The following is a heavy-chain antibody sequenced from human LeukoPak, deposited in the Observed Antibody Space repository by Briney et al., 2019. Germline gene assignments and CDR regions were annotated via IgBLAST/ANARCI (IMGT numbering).Heavy chain of an antibody. CDR1: GGSISSYY. J-gene: IGHJ6*03. Sequence: SETLSLTCTVSGGSISSYYWSWIRQPPGKGLELIWYIYYSGSTNYNPSLKSRVTISIDTSKNQFSLKLTSGTAAETAVYYCARHAGLQRITLFGVVMPSYYIAVWGKATTAPVSS. CDR2: IYYSGST. CDR3: ARHAGLQRITLFGVVMPSYYIAV. V-gene: IGHV4-59*08. D-gene: IGHD3-3*01.